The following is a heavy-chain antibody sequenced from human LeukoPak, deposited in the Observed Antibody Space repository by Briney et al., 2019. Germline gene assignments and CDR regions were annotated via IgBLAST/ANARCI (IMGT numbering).Heavy chain of an antibody. D-gene: IGHD3-22*01. J-gene: IGHJ4*02. CDR1: GGSISSYY. Sequence: SETLSLTCTVSGGSISSYYWSGIRQPPGKGLEWIGYIYYSGSTNYNPSLKSRVTISVDTSKNQFSLKLSSVTAADTAVYYCARLQGSSGLDYWGQGTLVTVSS. V-gene: IGHV4-59*01. CDR3: ARLQGSSGLDY. CDR2: IYYSGST.